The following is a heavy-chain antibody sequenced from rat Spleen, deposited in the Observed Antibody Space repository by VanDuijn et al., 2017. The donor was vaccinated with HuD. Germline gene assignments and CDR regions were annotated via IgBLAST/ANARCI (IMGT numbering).Heavy chain of an antibody. CDR3: TRLYYSNWFAY. CDR1: GFTFSDYY. CDR2: IRHDGSST. J-gene: IGHJ3*01. Sequence: VQLVESDGGLVQPGRSLKLSCAASGFTFSDYYMAWVRQAPTKGLEWVATIRHDGSSTYYRDSVKGRFTISRDNAKSTLYLQMDSLRSEDTATYYCTRLYYSNWFAYWGQGTLVTVSS. D-gene: IGHD1-1*01. V-gene: IGHV5-29*01.